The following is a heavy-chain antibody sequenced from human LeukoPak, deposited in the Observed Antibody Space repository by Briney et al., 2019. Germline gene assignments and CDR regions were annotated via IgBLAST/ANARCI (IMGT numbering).Heavy chain of an antibody. CDR1: GYTFTSYA. CDR3: ARDSETYYYGSGSYYFDY. V-gene: IGHV1-2*02. CDR2: INPNGGGT. J-gene: IGHJ4*02. Sequence: ASVKVSCKAPGYTFTSYAMNWVRQAPGQGLEWMGWINPNGGGTNYAQKFQGRVTMTRDTSISTAYMELSRLRSDDTAVYYCARDSETYYYGSGSYYFDYWGQGTLVTVSS. D-gene: IGHD3-10*01.